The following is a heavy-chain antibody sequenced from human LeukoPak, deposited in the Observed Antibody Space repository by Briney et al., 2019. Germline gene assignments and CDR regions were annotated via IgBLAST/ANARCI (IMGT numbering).Heavy chain of an antibody. CDR1: GGSFSGYY. V-gene: IGHV4-31*11. CDR3: TVGPHHYFDS. J-gene: IGHJ4*02. D-gene: IGHD4-11*01. CDR2: ISYSGST. Sequence: PSETLSLTCAVYGGSFSGYYWSWIRQHPGKGLEWTGYISYSGSTYYNPSLKSRVTISLDTSKNQFSLRLSSVSAADTAVYFCTVGPHHYFDSWGQGTLVTVSS.